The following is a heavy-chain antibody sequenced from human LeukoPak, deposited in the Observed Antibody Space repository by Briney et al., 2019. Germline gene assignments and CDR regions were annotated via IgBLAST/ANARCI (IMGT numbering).Heavy chain of an antibody. Sequence: PGGSLRLSCAASGFTFSSYAMSWVRQAPGKGLEWVGRIKSKTDGETSDYAASVKGRFTISRDDSKNTLYLQMNSLKIEDTAVYYCSKLHPDDYWGQGTLVTVSS. CDR3: SKLHPDDY. CDR1: GFTFSSYA. J-gene: IGHJ4*02. D-gene: IGHD1-7*01. V-gene: IGHV3-15*01. CDR2: IKSKTDGETS.